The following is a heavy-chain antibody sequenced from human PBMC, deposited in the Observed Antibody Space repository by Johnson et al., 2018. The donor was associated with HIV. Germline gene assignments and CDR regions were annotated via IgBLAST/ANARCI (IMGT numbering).Heavy chain of an antibody. CDR2: IWYDGSNK. CDR1: RFTFSSYG. D-gene: IGHD3-22*01. CDR3: AKDHVKVVNDAFDI. V-gene: IGHV3-33*06. Sequence: QVQLVESGGGVVQPGRSLRLSCAASRFTFSSYGMHWVRQAPGKGLEWVAVIWYDGSNKYYADSVKGRFTISRDNSKNTLYLQMNSLRAEDTAVYYCAKDHVKVVNDAFDIWGQGTMVTVSS. J-gene: IGHJ3*02.